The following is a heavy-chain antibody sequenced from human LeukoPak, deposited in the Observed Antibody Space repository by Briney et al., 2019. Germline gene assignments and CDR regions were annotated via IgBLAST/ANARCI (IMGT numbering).Heavy chain of an antibody. Sequence: SETLSLTCAVYGGSFSGFYGGWNRQPPGKGLEWIGEINHSGSTNYNPSLKSRVTISVDTSKNQFSPKLSSVTAADTAVYYCARGYRQQPPYWGQGTLVTVSS. CDR2: INHSGST. J-gene: IGHJ4*02. D-gene: IGHD6-13*01. V-gene: IGHV4-34*01. CDR1: GGSFSGFY. CDR3: ARGYRQQPPY.